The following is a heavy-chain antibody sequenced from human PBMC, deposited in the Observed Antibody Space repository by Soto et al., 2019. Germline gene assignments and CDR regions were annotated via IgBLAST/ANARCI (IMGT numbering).Heavy chain of an antibody. Sequence: PGGSLRLSCAASGFTFSSYSMNWVRQAPGKGLEWVSSISSSSSYIYYADSVKGRFTISRDNAKNSLYLQMNSLRAEDTAVYYCARGGPESPKYYYDSSGYYKRSRFDYWGQGTLVTVSS. CDR2: ISSSSSYI. J-gene: IGHJ4*02. V-gene: IGHV3-21*01. D-gene: IGHD3-22*01. CDR3: ARGGPESPKYYYDSSGYYKRSRFDY. CDR1: GFTFSSYS.